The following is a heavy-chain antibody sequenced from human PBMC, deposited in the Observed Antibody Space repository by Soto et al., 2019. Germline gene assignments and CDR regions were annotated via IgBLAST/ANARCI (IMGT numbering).Heavy chain of an antibody. D-gene: IGHD2-2*01. CDR1: GFTFSSYA. CDR2: ISGSGGST. V-gene: IGHV3-23*01. CDR3: AKGSATYQLPAVWLREDY. Sequence: EVQLWESGGGLVQTGGSLRLSCAASGFTFSSYAMSWVLQAPGKGLEWVSSISGSGGSTYYADSVKGRFTISRDNSKNTLYLQMHSLSAEDTAVYYCAKGSATYQLPAVWLREDYWGQGPMVTVAS. J-gene: IGHJ4*02.